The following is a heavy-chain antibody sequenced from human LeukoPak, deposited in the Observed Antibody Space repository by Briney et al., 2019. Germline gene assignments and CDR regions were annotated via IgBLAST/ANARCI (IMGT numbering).Heavy chain of an antibody. Sequence: GGSLRLSCAASGFSFSTYWMSWVRQTPEKGLEFVADINQDASVRNYMDSLKGRCTISRDNAKKSVYLEINSLRADDTAVYYCARDPGSSSFDLWGQGALVTVSS. CDR3: ARDPGSSSFDL. V-gene: IGHV3-7*01. CDR2: INQDASVR. J-gene: IGHJ4*02. CDR1: GFSFSTYW. D-gene: IGHD6-13*01.